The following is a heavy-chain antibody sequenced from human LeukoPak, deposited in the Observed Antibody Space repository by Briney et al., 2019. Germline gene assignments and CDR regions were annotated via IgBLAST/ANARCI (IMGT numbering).Heavy chain of an antibody. V-gene: IGHV4-59*01. CDR1: GDSISPYY. CDR3: ARGVMVRGVIIKGYYYYYMDV. Sequence: SETLSLTCSVSGDSISPYYWSWIRQSPEKGLEWIGYILYSGSTNYNPSLKSRITISIDPSKKQFSLNLTSVTAADTAVYYCARGVMVRGVIIKGYYYYYMDVWGKGTTVTVSS. J-gene: IGHJ6*03. CDR2: ILYSGST. D-gene: IGHD3-10*01.